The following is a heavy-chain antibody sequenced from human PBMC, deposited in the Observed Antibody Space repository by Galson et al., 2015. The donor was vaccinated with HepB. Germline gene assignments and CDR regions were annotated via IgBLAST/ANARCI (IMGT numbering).Heavy chain of an antibody. V-gene: IGHV3-30*18. CDR3: AKDPAFYDFWSGYYNYYYYYGMDV. CDR2: ISYDGSNK. CDR1: GFTFSSYD. Sequence: SLRLSCAASGFTFSSYDMHWVRQATGKGLEWVAVISYDGSNKYYADSVKGRFTISRDNSKNTLYLQMNSLRAEDTAVYYCAKDPAFYDFWSGYYNYYYYYGMDVWGQGTTVTVSS. J-gene: IGHJ6*02. D-gene: IGHD3-3*01.